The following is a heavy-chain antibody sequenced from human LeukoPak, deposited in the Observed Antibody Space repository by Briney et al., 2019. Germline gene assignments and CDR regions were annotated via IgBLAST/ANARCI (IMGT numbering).Heavy chain of an antibody. CDR2: IYYSGST. V-gene: IGHV4-39*01. D-gene: IGHD3-22*01. J-gene: IGHJ4*02. Sequence: SETLSLTCAVYGGSFSGYSWGWIRQPPGKGLEWIGSIYYSGSTYYNPSLKSRVTISVDTSKNQFSLKLSSVTAADTAVYYCARRKRGGLLLIRVFDYWGQGTLVTVSS. CDR1: GGSFSGYS. CDR3: ARRKRGGLLLIRVFDY.